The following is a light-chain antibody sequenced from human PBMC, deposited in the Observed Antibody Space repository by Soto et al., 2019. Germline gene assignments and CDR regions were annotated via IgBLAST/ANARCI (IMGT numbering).Light chain of an antibody. CDR2: DTS. J-gene: IGKJ4*01. CDR1: QSISSN. Sequence: EIVLKQSPATLSLSPGERATLSCRASQSISSNLGWYQQKPGQAPWILIYDTSIRATGIPARFSGSGSGTDYTLTISSLAPEDFAVYYCQHRSSWPLTFGGGTKLEIK. V-gene: IGKV3-11*01. CDR3: QHRSSWPLT.